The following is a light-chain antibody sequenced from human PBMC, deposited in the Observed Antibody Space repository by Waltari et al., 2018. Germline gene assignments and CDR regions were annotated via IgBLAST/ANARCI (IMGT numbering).Light chain of an antibody. J-gene: IGLJ1*01. CDR3: SSYSTSITPYV. Sequence: QQHPGKAPKLMIYDVSSRPSGVSNRFFGSKSGTTASLTVSGLQAEDEAVYFCSSYSTSITPYVFGAGTKVTVL. CDR2: DVS. V-gene: IGLV2-14*03.